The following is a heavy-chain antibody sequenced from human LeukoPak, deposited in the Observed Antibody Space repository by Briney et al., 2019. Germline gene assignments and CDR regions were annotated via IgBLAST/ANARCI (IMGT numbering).Heavy chain of an antibody. J-gene: IGHJ4*02. CDR3: AKDHSPLNIAVAGTPKDY. Sequence: GGSLRLSWAASGFTVSSFWMHWVRHAPGKGLVWVSRINADGKNTTYADSVKGRFTISRDNAKNSLYLQMNSLRAEDTALYYCAKDHSPLNIAVAGTPKDYWGQGTLVTVSA. V-gene: IGHV3-74*01. D-gene: IGHD6-19*01. CDR2: INADGKNT. CDR1: GFTVSSFW.